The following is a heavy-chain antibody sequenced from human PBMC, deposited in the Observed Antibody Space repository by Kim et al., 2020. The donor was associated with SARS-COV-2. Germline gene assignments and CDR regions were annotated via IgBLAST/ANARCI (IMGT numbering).Heavy chain of an antibody. CDR3: AKVTSGSSGWFEYFQH. Sequence: GGSLRLSCAASGFTFNNYAMSWVRQAPGKGLEWVSGIRDSGGSTEYADSVKVRFSISRDNSKNTLYLHMESLRAEDTAVYYCAKVTSGSSGWFEYFQHWGQGALVTVSS. D-gene: IGHD6-19*01. J-gene: IGHJ1*01. CDR2: IRDSGGST. V-gene: IGHV3-23*01. CDR1: GFTFNNYA.